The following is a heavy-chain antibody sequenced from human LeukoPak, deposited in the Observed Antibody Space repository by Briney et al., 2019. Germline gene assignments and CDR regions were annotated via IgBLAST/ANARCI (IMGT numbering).Heavy chain of an antibody. CDR3: ARDVGEYCSSTNCYASHY. V-gene: IGHV1-2*02. D-gene: IGHD2-2*01. CDR1: GYTFTDYY. CDR2: VNGNTGAT. J-gene: IGHJ4*02. Sequence: ASVKVSCMASGYTFTDYYMHWVRQAPGQGLEWMGWVNGNTGATLYAQKFQGRVTMSRDASITTAYMELRGLRSDDTAVYYCARDVGEYCSSTNCYASHYWGQGTLVTVSS.